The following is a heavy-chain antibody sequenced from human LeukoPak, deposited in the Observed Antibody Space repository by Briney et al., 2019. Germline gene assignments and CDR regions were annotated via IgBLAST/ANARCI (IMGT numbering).Heavy chain of an antibody. CDR2: ISGSAGST. CDR3: AKRDGTRGYAFDY. J-gene: IGHJ4*02. D-gene: IGHD5-24*01. Sequence: PGGSLRLSCAASGFILSNYAMNWVRQARGKGLEWVSTISGSAGSTYYADSVKGRFTISRDYSKNTLYLQMNSLRAEDTAIYYCAKRDGTRGYAFDYWGQGTLVTVSS. CDR1: GFILSNYA. V-gene: IGHV3-23*01.